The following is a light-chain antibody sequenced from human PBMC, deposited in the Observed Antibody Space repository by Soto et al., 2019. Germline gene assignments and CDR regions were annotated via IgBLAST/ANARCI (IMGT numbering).Light chain of an antibody. CDR3: QQYNMWPT. CDR1: QSISSN. V-gene: IGKV3-15*01. CDR2: GVS. J-gene: IGKJ1*01. Sequence: IVMNISPSTVSLKPGERATLSCRASQSISSNLAWYQQKPGQAPRLLIYGVSSRAAGVPPRFSGSGSGTEFTLTINILLSEDFGVYYCQQYNMWPTFGQGTNVDI.